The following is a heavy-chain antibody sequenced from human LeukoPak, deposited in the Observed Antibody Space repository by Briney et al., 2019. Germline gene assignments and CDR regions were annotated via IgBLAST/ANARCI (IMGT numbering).Heavy chain of an antibody. D-gene: IGHD4-11*01. CDR1: GFTFSTYA. J-gene: IGHJ4*02. Sequence: PGGSLRLSCAASGFTFSTYAMSWVRQAPGQGLEWVSAITGSGGSTYYADSVKGRFTISRDNAKNSLYLQMNSQRAEDTAVYYCARRMTTVTAYFDYWGQGTLVTVSS. CDR3: ARRMTTVTAYFDY. CDR2: ITGSGGST. V-gene: IGHV3-23*01.